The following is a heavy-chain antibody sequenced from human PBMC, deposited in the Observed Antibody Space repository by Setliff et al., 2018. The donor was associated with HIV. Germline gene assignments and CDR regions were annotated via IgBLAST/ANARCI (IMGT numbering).Heavy chain of an antibody. J-gene: IGHJ4*02. Sequence: SETLSLTCTVSGGSISSYYWGWIRQPPGKGLDWIGSIYYSGSTYYSSSLKSRVTISVDTSKNTFSLKLSSVAAADTAVYFCARQLSNSLDYWGRGTLVTVSS. CDR3: ARQLSNSLDY. V-gene: IGHV4-39*01. D-gene: IGHD2-21*01. CDR1: GGSISSYY. CDR2: IYYSGST.